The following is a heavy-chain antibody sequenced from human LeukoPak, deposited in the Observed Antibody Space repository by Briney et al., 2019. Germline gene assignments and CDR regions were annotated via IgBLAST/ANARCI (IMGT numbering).Heavy chain of an antibody. J-gene: IGHJ5*02. V-gene: IGHV1-69*13. Sequence: SVKVSCKASGGTFSSYAISWVRQAPGQGLEWMGGIIPIFGTANYAQKFQGRVTITADESTSTAYMELSSLRSEDTAVYYCARDSCSSTSCYAGALVGWFDPWGQGTLVTVSS. D-gene: IGHD2-2*01. CDR3: ARDSCSSTSCYAGALVGWFDP. CDR2: IIPIFGTA. CDR1: GGTFSSYA.